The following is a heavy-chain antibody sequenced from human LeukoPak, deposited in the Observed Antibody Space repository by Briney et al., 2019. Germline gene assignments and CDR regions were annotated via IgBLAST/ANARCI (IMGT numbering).Heavy chain of an antibody. J-gene: IGHJ4*02. V-gene: IGHV3-7*01. CDR1: GFTFSSYW. Sequence: SGGSLRLSCAASGFTFSSYWMNWVRQAPGKGLEWVAIIKQDGTETFYVDSVKGRFTISRDNVKNSLYLQMNSLRIEDAAVYYCARDVGVPALGYWGQGTLVTVSS. CDR2: IKQDGTET. D-gene: IGHD2-2*01. CDR3: ARDVGVPALGY.